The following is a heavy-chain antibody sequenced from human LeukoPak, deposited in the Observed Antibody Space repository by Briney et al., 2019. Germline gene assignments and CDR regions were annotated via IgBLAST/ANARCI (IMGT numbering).Heavy chain of an antibody. CDR1: GGSISSGDYY. D-gene: IGHD1-26*01. J-gene: IGHJ4*02. Sequence: PSETLSLTCTVSGGSISSGDYYWSWIRQPPGKGLEWIGYIYYSGSTYYNPSLKSRVTISVDTSKNQFSLKLSSVTAVDTAVYYCAREGVVGATTDYWGQGTLVTVSS. CDR3: AREGVVGATTDY. V-gene: IGHV4-30-4*08. CDR2: IYYSGST.